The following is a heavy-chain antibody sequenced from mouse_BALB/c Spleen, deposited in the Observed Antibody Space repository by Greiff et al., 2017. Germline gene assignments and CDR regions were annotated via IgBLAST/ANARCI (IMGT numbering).Heavy chain of an antibody. CDR1: GFTFSSYG. CDR3: ARDYWCFEV. Sequence: EVMLVESGGGLVQPGGSLKLSCAASGFTFSSYGMSWVRQTPDKRLELVATINSNGGSTYYPDSVKGRFTISRDNAKNTLYLQMSSLKSEDTAMYYCARDYWCFEVWGAGTTGTASS. V-gene: IGHV5-6-3*01. J-gene: IGHJ1*01. CDR2: INSNGGST.